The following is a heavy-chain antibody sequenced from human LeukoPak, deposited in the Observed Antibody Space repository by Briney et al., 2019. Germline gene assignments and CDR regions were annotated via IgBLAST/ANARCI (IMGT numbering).Heavy chain of an antibody. D-gene: IGHD5-12*01. CDR2: IHHSGSS. V-gene: IGHV4-59*01. CDR3: ARLVEAEDIVARHPTGWFDP. J-gene: IGHJ5*02. Sequence: SETLSLTCTVSGGSISSYYWSWIRQPPGKGLEWIGYIHHSGSSNYNPSLKSRVTMSVDTSKNQFSLKLNSVTAADTAVYYCARLVEAEDIVARHPTGWFDPWGQGTLVTVSS. CDR1: GGSISSYY.